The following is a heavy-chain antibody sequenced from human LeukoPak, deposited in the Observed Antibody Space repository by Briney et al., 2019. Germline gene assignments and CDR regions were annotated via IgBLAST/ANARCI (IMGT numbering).Heavy chain of an antibody. D-gene: IGHD2-2*01. J-gene: IGHJ4*02. CDR3: ARSIVVVPAAYFDY. V-gene: IGHV4-59*01. CDR1: GGSFSGYY. Sequence: SETLSLTCAVYGGSFSGYYWSWIRQPPGKGLEWIGYIYYSGSTNYNPSLKSRVTISVDTSKNQFSLKLSSVTAADTAVYYCARSIVVVPAAYFDYWGQGTLVTVSS. CDR2: IYYSGST.